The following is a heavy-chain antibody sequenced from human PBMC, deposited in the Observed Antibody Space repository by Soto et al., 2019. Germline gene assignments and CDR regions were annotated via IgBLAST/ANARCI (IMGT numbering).Heavy chain of an antibody. CDR3: ARVNYGDYISRLFDS. D-gene: IGHD4-17*01. CDR1: GGSISSGGYC. Sequence: PSETLSLTCTVSGGSISSGGYCWSWIRQHPGKGLEWIGYICHSGSTYYNPSLKSRVTISMDTSINPFSLKLNSVTAADTAVYYCARVNYGDYISRLFDSWGQGTLVTVSS. V-gene: IGHV4-31*03. CDR2: ICHSGST. J-gene: IGHJ4*02.